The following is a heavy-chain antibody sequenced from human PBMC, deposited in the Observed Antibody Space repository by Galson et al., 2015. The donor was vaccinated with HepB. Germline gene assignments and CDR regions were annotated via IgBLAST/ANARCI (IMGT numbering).Heavy chain of an antibody. CDR1: GFTFSSYA. CDR3: AKDEPANSSGWDLYYYYGMDV. V-gene: IGHV3-23*01. Sequence: LRLSCAASGFTFSSYAMSWVRQAPGKGLEWVSAISGSGGSTYYADSVKGRFTISRDNSKNTLYLQMNSLRAEDTAVYYCAKDEPANSSGWDLYYYYGMDVWGQGTTVTVSS. J-gene: IGHJ6*02. D-gene: IGHD6-19*01. CDR2: ISGSGGST.